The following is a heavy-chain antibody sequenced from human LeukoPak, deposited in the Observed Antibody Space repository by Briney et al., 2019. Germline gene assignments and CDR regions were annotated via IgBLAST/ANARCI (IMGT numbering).Heavy chain of an antibody. Sequence: PSETLSLTCTVSGGSISSGGYYWSWIRQHPGKGLEWIGYIYYSGSTYFNPSLKSRVTMSVDTSKNQFSLKLSSVTAADTAAYYCARVDYRDLYYFDYWGQGTLVTVSS. V-gene: IGHV4-31*03. CDR3: ARVDYRDLYYFDY. CDR1: GGSISSGGYY. D-gene: IGHD4-17*01. CDR2: IYYSGST. J-gene: IGHJ4*02.